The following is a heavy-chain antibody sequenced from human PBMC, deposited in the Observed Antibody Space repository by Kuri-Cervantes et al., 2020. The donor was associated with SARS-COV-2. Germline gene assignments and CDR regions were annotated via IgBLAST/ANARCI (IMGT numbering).Heavy chain of an antibody. V-gene: IGHV3-74*01. Sequence: GGSLRLSCAASGFTFSSYWMHWVRQAPGKGLVWVSRINSDGSSTSYADSVKGRFTISRDNAKNTLYLQMNSLRAEDTAVYYCATDPSYMVRGVIRYYYGMDVWGQGTTVTVSS. CDR3: ATDPSYMVRGVIRYYYGMDV. CDR1: GFTFSSYW. D-gene: IGHD3-10*01. CDR2: INSDGSST. J-gene: IGHJ6*02.